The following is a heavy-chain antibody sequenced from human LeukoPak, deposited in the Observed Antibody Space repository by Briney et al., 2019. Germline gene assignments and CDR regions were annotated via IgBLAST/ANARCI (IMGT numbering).Heavy chain of an antibody. Sequence: GASVKVSCKSSGYTFTSHYMHWVRQPPGQGLEWMGIINPSGGSTSYAQKFQGRVTMTRDMSTSTDYMELSSLRSEDTAVYYCARDQSGEWELVSGWWFDPWGQGTLVTVSS. CDR2: INPSGGST. V-gene: IGHV1-46*01. D-gene: IGHD1-26*01. CDR1: GYTFTSHY. J-gene: IGHJ5*02. CDR3: ARDQSGEWELVSGWWFDP.